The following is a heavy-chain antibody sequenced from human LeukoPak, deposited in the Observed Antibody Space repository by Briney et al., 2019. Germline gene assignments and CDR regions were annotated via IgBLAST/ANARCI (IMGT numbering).Heavy chain of an antibody. CDR1: GFTFGTYA. J-gene: IGHJ4*02. Sequence: GGSLRLSCAASGFTFGTYAMTWVRQAPGKGLEWVSVISGSGASTNYADSVKGRFIISRDNSKNTLYLQMNSLRAEDTAVYYCAKNHYSSSRDYFDYWGQGTLVTVS. V-gene: IGHV3-23*01. CDR2: ISGSGAST. D-gene: IGHD6-13*01. CDR3: AKNHYSSSRDYFDY.